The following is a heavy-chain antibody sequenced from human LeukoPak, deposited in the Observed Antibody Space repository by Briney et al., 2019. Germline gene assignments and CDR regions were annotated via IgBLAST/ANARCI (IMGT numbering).Heavy chain of an antibody. CDR1: GFTFSSYA. D-gene: IGHD3-10*01. CDR2: IDGGGGGT. CDR3: AKGTGSYSHFDQ. J-gene: IGHJ4*02. V-gene: IGHV3-23*01. Sequence: GGSLRLSCAASGFTFSSYAMSWVRQAPGRGLEWVSCIDGGGGGTYYADSVKGRFTISRDNSKNTLYLQMNSLRAEDTAVYYCAKGTGSYSHFDQWGQGTLVTVSS.